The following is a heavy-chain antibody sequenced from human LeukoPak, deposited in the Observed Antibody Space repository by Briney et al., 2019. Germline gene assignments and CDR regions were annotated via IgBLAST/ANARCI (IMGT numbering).Heavy chain of an antibody. Sequence: GGSLRLSCAASGFTFSSYAMSWVRQAPGKGLEWVAKINQDGSDKYYVDSVKGRFTISRDNAKNSVYLQMNSLRAEDTAVYYCARSVMAPAPWGQGTLVTVS. CDR2: INQDGSDK. CDR3: ARSVMAPAP. D-gene: IGHD5-24*01. CDR1: GFTFSSYA. J-gene: IGHJ5*02. V-gene: IGHV3-7*01.